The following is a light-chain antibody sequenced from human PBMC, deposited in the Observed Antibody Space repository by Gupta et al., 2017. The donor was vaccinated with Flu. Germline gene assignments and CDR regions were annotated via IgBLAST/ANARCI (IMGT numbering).Light chain of an antibody. V-gene: IGLV2-14*01. CDR3: TSYTSSSTRV. CDR1: SSDVGGYHF. Sequence: SITISCTGTSSDVGGYHFVSWYQHHPGTAPILMSDEVRNRPSGVSNRFSGSKSGNTALLNISGVQTEDDADYYWTSYTSSSTRVFGGGTKLTVL. J-gene: IGLJ3*02. CDR2: EVR.